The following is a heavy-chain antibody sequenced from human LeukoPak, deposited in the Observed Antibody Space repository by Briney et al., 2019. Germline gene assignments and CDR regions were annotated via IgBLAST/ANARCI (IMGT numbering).Heavy chain of an antibody. D-gene: IGHD5-18*01. CDR1: GFTFSSYA. J-gene: IGHJ4*02. Sequence: GRSLRLSCAASGFTFSSYAMHWVRQAPGKGLEWVATISYDGDNKYYADSVKGRFTISRDNSKNTLYLQMNSLRAEDTAVYYCARGTGGIQLSPHDYWGQGTLVTVSS. CDR2: ISYDGDNK. V-gene: IGHV3-30-3*01. CDR3: ARGTGGIQLSPHDY.